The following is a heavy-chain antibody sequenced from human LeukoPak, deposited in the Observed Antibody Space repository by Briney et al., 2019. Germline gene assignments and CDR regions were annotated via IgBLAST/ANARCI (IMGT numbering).Heavy chain of an antibody. D-gene: IGHD5-12*01. CDR1: GFTFSDYY. CDR3: ARAGYSGYNNAFDI. Sequence: GGSLRLSCAASGFTFSDYYMSWIRQAPGKGLEWVSYISSSGSTIYYADSVKGRFTISRDNAKNSLYLQMNSLRAEDTAVYYCARAGYSGYNNAFDIWGQGKMVTVSS. V-gene: IGHV3-11*01. J-gene: IGHJ3*02. CDR2: ISSSGSTI.